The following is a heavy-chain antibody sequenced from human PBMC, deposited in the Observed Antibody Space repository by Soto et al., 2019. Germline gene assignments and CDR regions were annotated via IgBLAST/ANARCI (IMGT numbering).Heavy chain of an antibody. CDR3: TTLSGPSDYLDY. D-gene: IGHD3-3*01. CDR2: IWYDGSNK. Sequence: QVQLEESGGGVVQPGRSLRLSCAASGFTFSSYGMHWVRQAPGKGLEWVAVIWYDGSNKYYADSVKGRFTISRDNSKNTLYLQMNSLGAEDTAVYYCTTLSGPSDYLDYWGQGTLVTVSS. J-gene: IGHJ4*02. CDR1: GFTFSSYG. V-gene: IGHV3-33*01.